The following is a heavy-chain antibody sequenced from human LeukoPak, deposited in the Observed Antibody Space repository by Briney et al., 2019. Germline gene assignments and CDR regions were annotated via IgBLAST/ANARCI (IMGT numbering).Heavy chain of an antibody. D-gene: IGHD2-8*01. CDR3: ARERADGYATIDY. Sequence: ASVKVSCKASGYTFTGYYMHWVRQAPGQGLGWMGWINPNSGGTNYAQKFQGRVTMTRDTSISTAYMELSRLRSDDTAVYYCARERADGYATIDYWGQGTLVTVSS. J-gene: IGHJ4*02. CDR2: INPNSGGT. CDR1: GYTFTGYY. V-gene: IGHV1-2*02.